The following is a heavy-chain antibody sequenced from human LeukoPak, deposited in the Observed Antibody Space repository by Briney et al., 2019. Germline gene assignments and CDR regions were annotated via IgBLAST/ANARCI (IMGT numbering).Heavy chain of an antibody. V-gene: IGHV1-69*13. Sequence: SVKVSCKASGYTFTGYYMHWVRQAPGQGLEWMGGIIPILGTANYAQKFQGRVTITADESTSTAYMELSSLRSEDTAVYYCARAAMVHDYMDVWGKGTTVTISS. J-gene: IGHJ6*03. CDR3: ARAAMVHDYMDV. CDR2: IIPILGTA. CDR1: GYTFTGYY. D-gene: IGHD3-10*01.